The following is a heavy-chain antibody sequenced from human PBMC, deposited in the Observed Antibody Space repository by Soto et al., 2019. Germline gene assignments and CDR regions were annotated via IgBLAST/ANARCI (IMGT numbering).Heavy chain of an antibody. J-gene: IGHJ6*03. CDR3: ARGGLYCSGGSCYSVGYMDV. V-gene: IGHV3-13*01. CDR1: GFTFSSYD. CDR2: IGTAGDT. D-gene: IGHD2-15*01. Sequence: PGGSLRLSCAASGFTFSSYDMHWVRQATGKGLEWVSAIGTAGDTYYPDSVKGRFTISRENSKNSLYLQMNSLRAEDTAVYYCARGGLYCSGGSCYSVGYMDVWGKGTTVTVSS.